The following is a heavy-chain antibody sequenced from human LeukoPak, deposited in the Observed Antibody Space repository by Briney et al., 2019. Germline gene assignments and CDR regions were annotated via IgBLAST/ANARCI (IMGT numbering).Heavy chain of an antibody. D-gene: IGHD4-17*01. CDR3: ARTNPVYGDYDY. CDR1: GFTVTDNY. CDR2: IYPDGRT. Sequence: GGSLRLSCAVSGFTVTDNYMSWVRQAPGKGLQWVSVIYPDGRTYYADSVKGRFTISRDMSRNTLLLQMNSLRPDDTSVHYCARTNPVYGDYDYWGQGTLVTVSS. V-gene: IGHV3-53*01. J-gene: IGHJ4*02.